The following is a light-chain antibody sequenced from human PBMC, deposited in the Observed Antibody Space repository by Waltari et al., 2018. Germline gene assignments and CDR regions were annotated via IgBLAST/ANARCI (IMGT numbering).Light chain of an antibody. J-gene: IGKJ1*01. Sequence: EIVLTQPPVTLPLSPGQGATLACRASHVFSNTYLSWYQQKPGQAARTLTDVSSTRAIAIPARFSGSGWGTDFTLTISRLEPADFAVFYCQQYGSSLWTFGQGTKVEIK. CDR3: QQYGSSLWT. CDR1: HVFSNTY. V-gene: IGKV3-20*01. CDR2: VSS.